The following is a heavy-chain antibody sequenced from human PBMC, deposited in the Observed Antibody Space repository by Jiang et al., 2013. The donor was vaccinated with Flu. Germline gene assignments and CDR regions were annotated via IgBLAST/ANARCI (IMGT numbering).Heavy chain of an antibody. CDR3: AKGYSGWDPQPYFDS. V-gene: IGHV3-30*18. Sequence: LEWVAVISYDGSNKDYADSVKGRFTISRDNSKNTLYVQINSLRAEDTAVYYCAKGYSGWDPQPYFDSWGQGTLVTVSS. D-gene: IGHD5-12*01. J-gene: IGHJ4*02. CDR2: ISYDGSNK.